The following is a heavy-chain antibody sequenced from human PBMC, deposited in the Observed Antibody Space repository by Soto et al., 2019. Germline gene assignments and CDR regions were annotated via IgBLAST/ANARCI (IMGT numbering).Heavy chain of an antibody. Sequence: GASVKVSCKASGYTFTSYYMHWVRQAPGQGLEWMGIINPSGGSTSYAQKFQGRVTMTRDTSTSTVYMELSSLRSEDTAVYYCARAVRVPAAIGGFYYGMDVWGQGTTVTVSS. J-gene: IGHJ6*02. CDR1: GYTFTSYY. V-gene: IGHV1-46*01. CDR3: ARAVRVPAAIGGFYYGMDV. D-gene: IGHD2-2*02. CDR2: INPSGGST.